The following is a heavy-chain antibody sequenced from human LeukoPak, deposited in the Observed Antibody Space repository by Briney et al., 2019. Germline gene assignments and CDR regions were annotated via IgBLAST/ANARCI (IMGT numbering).Heavy chain of an antibody. CDR2: MNQGGSET. Sequence: GGSLRLSCAASGFTFSGSAMHWVRQAPGKGLEWVAHMNQGGSETTNVDSVKGRFTISRDDAKNLVFLQMNSLRVEDTAVYYCARDGVAGGFDYWGQGILVTVSS. CDR1: GFTFSGSA. J-gene: IGHJ4*02. CDR3: ARDGVAGGFDY. D-gene: IGHD6-19*01. V-gene: IGHV3-7*01.